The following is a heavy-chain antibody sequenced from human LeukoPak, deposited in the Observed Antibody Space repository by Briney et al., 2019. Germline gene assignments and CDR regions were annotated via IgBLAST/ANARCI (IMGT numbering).Heavy chain of an antibody. Sequence: PSETLSLTCTVSGGSISSYYWSWIRQPPGKGLEWIGYIYYSGSTNYNPSLKSRVTISVDTSKNQFSLKLSSVTAADTAVYYCARERGEWDSSGYLIFDYWGQGTLVTVSS. D-gene: IGHD3-22*01. CDR3: ARERGEWDSSGYLIFDY. CDR2: IYYSGST. V-gene: IGHV4-59*01. J-gene: IGHJ4*02. CDR1: GGSISSYY.